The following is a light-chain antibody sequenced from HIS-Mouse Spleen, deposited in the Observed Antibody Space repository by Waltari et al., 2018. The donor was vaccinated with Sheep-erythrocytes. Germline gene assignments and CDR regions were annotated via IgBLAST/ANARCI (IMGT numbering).Light chain of an antibody. Sequence: QSALTQPASVSGSPGQSITISCTGTSSDVGSYNLVSWYQQHPGKAPKLMIYACSNRPSGVSNGFAGSKSGNTASLTISGLQAEDESDYYCCSYAGSSTPWVFGGGTKLTVL. CDR2: ACS. J-gene: IGLJ3*02. V-gene: IGLV2-23*01. CDR3: CSYAGSSTPWV. CDR1: SSDVGSYNL.